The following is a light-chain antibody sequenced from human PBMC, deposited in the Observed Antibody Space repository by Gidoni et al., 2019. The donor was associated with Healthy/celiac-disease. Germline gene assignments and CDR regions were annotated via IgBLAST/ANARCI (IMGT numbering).Light chain of an antibody. J-gene: IGKJ2*04. CDR3: QQYGSSPLCS. V-gene: IGKV3-20*01. CDR2: GAS. Sequence: IVLTQSPGTLSLSPGERATISCRARQSVSSSYLAWYQQKPGQAPRLLIYGASSRATGIPDRFSGSGSGTDFTLTISRLEPEDFAVYYCQQYGSSPLCSFGQGTKLEIK. CDR1: QSVSSSY.